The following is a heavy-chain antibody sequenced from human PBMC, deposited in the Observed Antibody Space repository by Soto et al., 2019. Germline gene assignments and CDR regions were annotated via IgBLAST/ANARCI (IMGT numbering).Heavy chain of an antibody. CDR2: IWYDGSNK. CDR1: GFTFSSYG. D-gene: IGHD4-17*01. CDR3: ASGGTKYGDYVGDAFDI. V-gene: IGHV3-33*01. Sequence: GGSLRLSCAASGFTFSSYGMHWVRQAPGKGLEWVAVIWYDGSNKYYADSVKGRFTISRDNSKNTLYLQMNSLRAEDTAVYYYASGGTKYGDYVGDAFDIWGQGTMVTVSS. J-gene: IGHJ3*02.